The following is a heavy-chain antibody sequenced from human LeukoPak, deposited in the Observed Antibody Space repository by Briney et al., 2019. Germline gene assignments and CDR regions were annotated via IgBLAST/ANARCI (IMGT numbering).Heavy chain of an antibody. CDR2: ISHSSGFT. CDR3: AKLFKAYSSTWIDY. Sequence: SLRLSCSASGFPFSAYYMSWIRQAPWQGLEWVAYISHSSGFTNYADSVKGRFGISRDDAKNSLYLQRDSLRGEDTAIYYCAKLFKAYSSTWIDYWGQGNLVTVSS. D-gene: IGHD6-13*01. J-gene: IGHJ4*02. CDR1: GFPFSAYY. V-gene: IGHV3-11*03.